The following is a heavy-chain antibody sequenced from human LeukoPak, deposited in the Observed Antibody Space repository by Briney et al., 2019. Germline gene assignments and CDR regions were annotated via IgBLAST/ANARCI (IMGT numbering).Heavy chain of an antibody. CDR1: GFTFSSFG. J-gene: IGHJ4*02. D-gene: IGHD6-19*01. Sequence: GGSLRLSCAASGFTFSSFGMNWVRQAPGKGLEWVSYISTTSSTIFYADSVKGRFTISRDNAKNSLYLQMNSLRAEDTAVYYCARDGPQGSIAVAGLTSHFDYWGQGTLVTVSS. V-gene: IGHV3-48*04. CDR3: ARDGPQGSIAVAGLTSHFDY. CDR2: ISTTSSTI.